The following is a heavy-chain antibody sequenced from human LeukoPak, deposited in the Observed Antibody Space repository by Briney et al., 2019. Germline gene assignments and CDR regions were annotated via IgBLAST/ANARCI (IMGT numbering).Heavy chain of an antibody. D-gene: IGHD3-22*01. V-gene: IGHV3-74*01. CDR2: IDNGGSYT. CDR3: ARDLPISDSSGYYLDY. CDR1: GFTFDDYG. Sequence: GGSLRLSCAASGFTFDDYGMSWVRQAPGKGMEWVSRIDNGGSYTSYADSVKGRFTISRDNAKNTLYLQMNSLRAEDTAVYYCARDLPISDSSGYYLDYWGQGTVVTVSS. J-gene: IGHJ4*02.